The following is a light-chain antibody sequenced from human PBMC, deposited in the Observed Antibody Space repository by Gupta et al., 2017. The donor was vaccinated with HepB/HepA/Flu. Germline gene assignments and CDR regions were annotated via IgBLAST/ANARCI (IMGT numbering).Light chain of an antibody. J-gene: IGLJ2*01. CDR3: DTWDDTRSNVV. CDR2: KND. CDR1: SSNIGNNY. V-gene: IGLV1-51*02. Sequence: SVLTQPPSVSAAPGQKVTISCSGTSSNIGNNYVSWYQQRTGAAPKLLIHKNDGRNSGIPERFSGSKSGTSATVGTTGLQTGEEADYYCDTWDDTRSNVVFGGGTKLTVL.